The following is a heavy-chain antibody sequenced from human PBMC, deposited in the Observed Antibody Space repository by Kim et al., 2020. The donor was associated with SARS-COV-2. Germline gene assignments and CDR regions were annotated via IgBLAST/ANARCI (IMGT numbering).Heavy chain of an antibody. D-gene: IGHD5-12*01. J-gene: IGHJ5*02. CDR3: AREAGYSGYDPYNWFDP. V-gene: IGHV1-69*01. Sequence: FQGRVTITADESTSTAYMELSSLRSEDTAVYYCAREAGYSGYDPYNWFDPWGQGTLVTVSS.